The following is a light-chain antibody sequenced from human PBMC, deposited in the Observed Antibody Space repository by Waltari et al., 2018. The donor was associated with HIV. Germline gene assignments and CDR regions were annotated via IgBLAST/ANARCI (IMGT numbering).Light chain of an antibody. J-gene: IGKJ1*01. CDR3: QQRTNWT. V-gene: IGKV3-11*01. CDR2: DSF. CDR1: QSVSSF. Sequence: ESLLTQSPATLSLSPGESATLSCRASQSVSSFLAWYQQKPGQSPRLLMYDSFNRATGIPARFSGSGSGTDFTLTISSLEPEDSAVYYCQQRTNWTFGQGTKVEIK.